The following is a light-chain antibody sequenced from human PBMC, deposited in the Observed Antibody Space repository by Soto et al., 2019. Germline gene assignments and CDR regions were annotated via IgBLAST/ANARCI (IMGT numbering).Light chain of an antibody. CDR1: QSVDTC. CDR2: KAS. V-gene: IGKV1-5*03. CDR3: QQFYRYPWT. Sequence: DIQMTQSPSTLSASVGDRVTITCRASQSVDTCLAGYQQKPGKAPHLLIYKASSLETGVPSRFSAGGSVTEFTLTNSSLQPDDFATYYCQQFYRYPWTFGQGTKVEIK. J-gene: IGKJ1*01.